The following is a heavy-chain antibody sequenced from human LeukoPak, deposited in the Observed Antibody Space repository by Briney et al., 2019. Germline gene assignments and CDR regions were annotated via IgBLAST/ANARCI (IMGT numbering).Heavy chain of an antibody. CDR2: INVNSGTT. Sequence: QTGGSLRLSCAASGFAFSFYAMSWLRQPPGKGLEWVSTINVNSGTTSYAASVRGRFTISRDNSKNTLYLQVNTLRADDTATYYCAKPVSGGLAVTADWFHPWGQGTLVVVSS. CDR3: AKPVSGGLAVTADWFHP. J-gene: IGHJ5*01. CDR1: GFAFSFYA. V-gene: IGHV3-23*01. D-gene: IGHD6-19*01.